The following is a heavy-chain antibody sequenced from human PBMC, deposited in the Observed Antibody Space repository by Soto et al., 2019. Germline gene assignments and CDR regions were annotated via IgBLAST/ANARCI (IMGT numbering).Heavy chain of an antibody. CDR2: IKQDGSEK. D-gene: IGHD3-3*01. Sequence: GGSLRISCAASGFTFSNAWINWVRPAPGKGLEWVANIKQDGSEKYYVDSVKGRFTISRDNAKNSLYLQMNSLRAEDTAVYYCARDPIFGVVDFDYWGQGTLVTVSS. J-gene: IGHJ4*02. V-gene: IGHV3-7*03. CDR3: ARDPIFGVVDFDY. CDR1: GFTFSNAW.